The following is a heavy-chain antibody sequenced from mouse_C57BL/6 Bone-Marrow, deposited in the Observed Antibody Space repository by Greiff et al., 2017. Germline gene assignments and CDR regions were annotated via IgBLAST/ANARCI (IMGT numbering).Heavy chain of an antibody. CDR1: GYTFTDYY. V-gene: IGHV1-76*01. CDR3: AREGKERRDYFDY. CDR2: IYPGSGNT. Sequence: VNLVESGAELVRPGASVKLSCKASGYTFTDYYINWVKQRPGQGLEWIARIYPGSGNTYYNEKFKGKATLTADKSSSTAYMQLSSLTSEDSAVYFCAREGKERRDYFDYWGQGTTLTVSS. J-gene: IGHJ2*01. D-gene: IGHD2-14*01.